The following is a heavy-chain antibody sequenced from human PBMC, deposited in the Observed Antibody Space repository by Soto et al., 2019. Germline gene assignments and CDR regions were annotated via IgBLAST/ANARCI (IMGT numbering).Heavy chain of an antibody. CDR3: ARGHGSGWTLNNWFDP. CDR1: GGSFSGYY. J-gene: IGHJ5*02. D-gene: IGHD6-19*01. CDR2: INHSGST. Sequence: SETLSLTCAVYGGSFSGYYWSWIRQPPGKGLEWIGEINHSGSTNYNPSLKSRVTISVNTSKNQFSLKLSSVTAADTAVYYCARGHGSGWTLNNWFDPWGQGTLVTVSS. V-gene: IGHV4-34*01.